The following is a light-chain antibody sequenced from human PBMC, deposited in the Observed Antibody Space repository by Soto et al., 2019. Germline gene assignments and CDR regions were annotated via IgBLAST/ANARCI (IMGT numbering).Light chain of an antibody. CDR1: QSVSSN. CDR3: QQYNSYPWT. CDR2: GAS. Sequence: EIVMTQSPATLSVPPGERATLSCRASQSVSSNLAWYQQKPGQAPRLLIYGASTRATGIPDRFSGSGSGTEFTLTISSLQPDDFATYYCQQYNSYPWTFGQGTKVDIK. V-gene: IGKV3-15*01. J-gene: IGKJ1*01.